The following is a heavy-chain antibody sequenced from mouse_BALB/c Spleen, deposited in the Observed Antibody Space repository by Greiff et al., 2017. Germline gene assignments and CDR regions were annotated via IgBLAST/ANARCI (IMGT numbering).Heavy chain of an antibody. CDR3: ARPYYYGSRWSFDV. D-gene: IGHD1-1*01. J-gene: IGHJ1*01. V-gene: IGHV14-3*02. Sequence: EVQLQQSGAELVKPGASVKLSCTASGFNIKDTYMHWVKQRPEQGLEWIGRIDPANGNTKYDPKFQGKATITADTSSNTAYLQLSSLTSEDTAVYYCARPYYYGSRWSFDVWGAGTTVTVSS. CDR1: GFNIKDTY. CDR2: IDPANGNT.